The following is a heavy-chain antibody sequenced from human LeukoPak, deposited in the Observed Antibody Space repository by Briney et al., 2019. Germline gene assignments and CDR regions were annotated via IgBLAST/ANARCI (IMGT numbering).Heavy chain of an antibody. Sequence: PGRSLRLSCAASGVSFSDYVMHWVRQAPGKGLEWVAVIWYDGSNKYYAEYVKRRFTISGDNSKNTLYLQMNRLRTEHTAVYYCARDTGSYCSSTTCYFYGMDVWGQGTTVTVSS. CDR1: GVSFSDYV. V-gene: IGHV3-33*01. D-gene: IGHD2-2*01. CDR2: IWYDGSNK. CDR3: ARDTGSYCSSTTCYFYGMDV. J-gene: IGHJ6*02.